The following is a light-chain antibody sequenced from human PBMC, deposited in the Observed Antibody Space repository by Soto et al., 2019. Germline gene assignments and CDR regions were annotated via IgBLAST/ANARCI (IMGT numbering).Light chain of an antibody. CDR1: SSDVGGYNF. Sequence: QSALTQPASVSGSPRQSITISCTGTSSDVGGYNFVSWYQHHPGKAPKLMIYDVTDRPSGVSNRFSGSKSGNTASLTISGLQAEDEADYYCSSYSNSNTLPYVFGTGTKVTVL. CDR3: SSYSNSNTLPYV. J-gene: IGLJ1*01. V-gene: IGLV2-14*03. CDR2: DVT.